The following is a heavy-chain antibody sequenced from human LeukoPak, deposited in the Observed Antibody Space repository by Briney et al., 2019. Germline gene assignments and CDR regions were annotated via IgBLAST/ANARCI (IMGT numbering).Heavy chain of an antibody. J-gene: IGHJ6*03. Sequence: ASVKVSCKASGYTFTSYDINWVRQATGQGREWMGWMNPNGGNTGYAQKFQGRVTMTRNTSISTAYMELSSLRSEDTAVYYCARGPDYYGSGSFYYMDVWGKGTTVTVSS. CDR1: GYTFTSYD. CDR2: MNPNGGNT. D-gene: IGHD3-10*01. V-gene: IGHV1-8*01. CDR3: ARGPDYYGSGSFYYMDV.